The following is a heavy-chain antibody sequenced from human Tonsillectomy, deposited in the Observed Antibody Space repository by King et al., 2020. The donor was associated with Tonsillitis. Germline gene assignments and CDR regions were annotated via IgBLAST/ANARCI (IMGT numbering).Heavy chain of an antibody. CDR2: ISWNSGSI. J-gene: IGHJ4*01. D-gene: IGHD5-18*01. Sequence: VQLVQSGGGLVQPGRSLRLSCAASGFIFDDYAMHWVRQAPGKGLEWVSGISWNSGSIGYADSVKGRFTISRDNAKNSLYLQMNSLRAEDTALYYCAKDRGYSYGTTNFDSSGHGTLVPVSS. V-gene: IGHV3-9*01. CDR3: AKDRGYSYGTTNFDS. CDR1: GFIFDDYA.